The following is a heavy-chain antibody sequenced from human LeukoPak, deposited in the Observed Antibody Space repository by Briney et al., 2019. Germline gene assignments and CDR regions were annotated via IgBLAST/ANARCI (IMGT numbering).Heavy chain of an antibody. Sequence: GGSLRLSCAASGFTFSSYSMNWVRQAPGKGLEWVSSISSSSSYIYYADSVKGRFTISRDSAKNSLYLQMNSLRAEDTAVYYCARRDYDILTGSLGYWGQGTLVTVSS. CDR3: ARRDYDILTGSLGY. V-gene: IGHV3-21*01. J-gene: IGHJ4*02. CDR2: ISSSSSYI. D-gene: IGHD3-9*01. CDR1: GFTFSSYS.